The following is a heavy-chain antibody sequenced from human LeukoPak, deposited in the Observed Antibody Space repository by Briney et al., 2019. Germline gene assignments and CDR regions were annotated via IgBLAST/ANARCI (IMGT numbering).Heavy chain of an antibody. Sequence: GSLRLSCAASGFTFSSYAMSWVRQAPGKGLEWVSAISGSGGSTYYADSVKGRFTISRDNSKNTLYLQMNSLRAEDTAVYYCAKAPSSMVLFDYWGQGTLVTVSS. J-gene: IGHJ4*02. D-gene: IGHD3-10*01. CDR2: ISGSGGST. CDR1: GFTFSSYA. V-gene: IGHV3-23*01. CDR3: AKAPSSMVLFDY.